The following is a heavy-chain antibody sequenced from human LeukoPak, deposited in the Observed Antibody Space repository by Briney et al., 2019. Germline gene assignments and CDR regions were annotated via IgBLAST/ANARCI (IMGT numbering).Heavy chain of an antibody. J-gene: IGHJ4*02. V-gene: IGHV3-43D*03. D-gene: IGHD2-2*01. Sequence: GGSLRLSCSASGFTFADYAMHWDRQAQGKGLEWVSLISWDGDRTYYADSVRGRFTISRDNSKNSLYLQMNSLRPEDTVLYYCAKDIAGGRPSDMPVFDYWGQGTLVTVSS. CDR3: AKDIAGGRPSDMPVFDY. CDR2: ISWDGDRT. CDR1: GFTFADYA.